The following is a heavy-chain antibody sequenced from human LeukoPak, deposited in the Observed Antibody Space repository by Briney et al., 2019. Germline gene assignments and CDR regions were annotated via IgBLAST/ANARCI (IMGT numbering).Heavy chain of an antibody. CDR1: GGSISSYY. CDR2: IYYSGST. D-gene: IGHD2-21*01. J-gene: IGHJ3*02. V-gene: IGHV4-59*01. Sequence: SETLSLACTVSGGSISSYYWSWIRQPPGKGLEWIGYIYYSGSTNYNPSLKSRVTISVDTSKNQFSLKLSSVTAADTAVYCCASLRDYSSAFDIWGQGTMVTVSS. CDR3: ASLRDYSSAFDI.